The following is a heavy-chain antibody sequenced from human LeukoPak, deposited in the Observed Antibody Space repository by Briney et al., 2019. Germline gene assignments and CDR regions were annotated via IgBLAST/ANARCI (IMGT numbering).Heavy chain of an antibody. D-gene: IGHD2-21*02. CDR3: TKDLTDFHYYYTDV. CDR1: GFIFSSYA. Sequence: GGSLRLSCAASGFIFSSYALTWVRQAPGKGLEWVSTISGSGGSTYYAHSVKGRFTISRDNSKNTLYLQMYSLRAEDTAVYYCTKDLTDFHYYYTDVWGKGTTVIVSS. CDR2: ISGSGGST. J-gene: IGHJ6*03. V-gene: IGHV3-23*01.